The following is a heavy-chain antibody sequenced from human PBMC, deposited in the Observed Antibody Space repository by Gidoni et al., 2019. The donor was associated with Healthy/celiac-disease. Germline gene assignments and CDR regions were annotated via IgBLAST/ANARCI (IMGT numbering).Heavy chain of an antibody. D-gene: IGHD3-16*02. CDR1: GFTFGDYA. V-gene: IGHV3-49*04. CDR3: TRVSMITFGGVIVSRYYFDY. CDR2: IRSKAYGGTT. Sequence: EVQLVESGGGLVQPGRSLRLSCTASGFTFGDYAMSWVRQAPGKGLEWVGFIRSKAYGGTTEYAASVKGRFTISRDDSKSIAYLQMNSLKTEDTAVYYCTRVSMITFGGVIVSRYYFDYWGQGTLVTVSS. J-gene: IGHJ4*02.